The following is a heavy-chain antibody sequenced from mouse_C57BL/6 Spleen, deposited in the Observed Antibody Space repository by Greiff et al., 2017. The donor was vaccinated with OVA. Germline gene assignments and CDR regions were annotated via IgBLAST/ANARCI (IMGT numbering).Heavy chain of an antibody. CDR2: INPNNGGT. D-gene: IGHD1-1*01. V-gene: IGHV1-22*01. Sequence: EVQLQQSGPELVKPGASVKMSCKASGYTFTDYNMHWVTQSHGKSLEWIGYINPNNGGTSYNQKFKGKATMTVNKSSSTAYMELRSLTSEDSAVYYCARDYCSSYPYAMDYWGQGTSVTVSS. CDR1: GYTFTDYN. CDR3: ARDYCSSYPYAMDY. J-gene: IGHJ4*01.